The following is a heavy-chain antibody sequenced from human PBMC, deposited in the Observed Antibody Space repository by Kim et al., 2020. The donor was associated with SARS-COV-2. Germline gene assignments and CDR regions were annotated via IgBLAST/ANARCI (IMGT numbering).Heavy chain of an antibody. CDR3: VKYYSYDSSGYNAY. V-gene: IGHV3-30*02. D-gene: IGHD3-22*01. J-gene: IGHJ4*02. Sequence: YADSVKGRFTISRDNSNNTMYLKMNSLRVEDSAVYSCVKYYSYDSSGYNAYWGQGTLVTVSS.